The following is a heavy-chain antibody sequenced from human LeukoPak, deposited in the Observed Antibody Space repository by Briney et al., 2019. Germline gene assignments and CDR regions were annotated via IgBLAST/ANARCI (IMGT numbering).Heavy chain of an antibody. CDR3: ARPLLWFGESPKDC. J-gene: IGHJ4*02. CDR2: IKQDGSWQ. V-gene: IGHV3-7*01. D-gene: IGHD3-10*01. Sequence: GGSLRLSCAASGFTFSSYWMSWVRQAPGKGLEWVANIKQDGSWQYYVDAVKGRFTVSRDNAKNSLYLQMNSLRAEDTAVYYCARPLLWFGESPKDCWGQGTLVTVSS. CDR1: GFTFSSYW.